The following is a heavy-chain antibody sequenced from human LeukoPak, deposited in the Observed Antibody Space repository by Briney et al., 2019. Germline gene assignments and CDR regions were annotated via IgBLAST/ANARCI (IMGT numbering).Heavy chain of an antibody. Sequence: SETLSLTCTVSGGSISSYYWSWIRQPPGKGLEWIGYIYYSGSTNYNPSLKSRVTISVDTSKNQFSLKLSSVIAADTAVYYCARGGGGPLRKPYYFDYWGQGTLVTVSS. CDR2: IYYSGST. J-gene: IGHJ4*02. V-gene: IGHV4-59*01. CDR3: ARGGGGPLRKPYYFDY. D-gene: IGHD1-14*01. CDR1: GGSISSYY.